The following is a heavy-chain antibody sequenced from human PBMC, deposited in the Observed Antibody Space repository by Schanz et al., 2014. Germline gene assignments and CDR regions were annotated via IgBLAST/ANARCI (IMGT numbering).Heavy chain of an antibody. CDR1: GFAFSSYG. Sequence: EVQLLESGGGLVQPGGSLRLSCLASGFAFSSYGMNWLRQAPGKGLEWVSTIGTSGGTNYAESVKGRFTISRDNAKNSLYLLMNSLRAEDTAVCYCAKYRGYYRVSGSYRELEYWGQGTLVTVSS. J-gene: IGHJ4*02. D-gene: IGHD3-10*01. CDR2: IGTSGGT. V-gene: IGHV3-21*02. CDR3: AKYRGYYRVSGSYRELEY.